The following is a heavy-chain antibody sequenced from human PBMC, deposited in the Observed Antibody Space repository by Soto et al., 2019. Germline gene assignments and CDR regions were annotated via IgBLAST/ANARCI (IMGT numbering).Heavy chain of an antibody. Sequence: RGESLKSSCKGSGYSFTSYWISWVRQMPGKGLEWMGRIDPSDSYTNYSPSFQGHVTISADKSISTAYLQWSSLKASDTAMYYCERGKGSSGYYYSFDYWGQGTLVTVSS. J-gene: IGHJ4*02. CDR3: ERGKGSSGYYYSFDY. CDR2: IDPSDSYT. V-gene: IGHV5-10-1*01. CDR1: GYSFTSYW. D-gene: IGHD3-22*01.